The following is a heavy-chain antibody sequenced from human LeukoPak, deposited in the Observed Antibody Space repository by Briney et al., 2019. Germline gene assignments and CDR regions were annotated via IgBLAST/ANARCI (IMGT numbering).Heavy chain of an antibody. V-gene: IGHV3-74*01. CDR1: GFTLSSYW. J-gene: IGHJ4*02. D-gene: IGHD3-22*01. CDR2: IDPDGSTT. Sequence: PGGSLRLSCAASGFTLSSYWMHWVRQAPGEGLVWVSRIDPDGSTTNYADSVKGRFTTSRDNSKNTLYLQMNTLRAEDTAVYFCARDLRVHYYDSSGNYFDYWGQGTLVTVSS. CDR3: ARDLRVHYYDSSGNYFDY.